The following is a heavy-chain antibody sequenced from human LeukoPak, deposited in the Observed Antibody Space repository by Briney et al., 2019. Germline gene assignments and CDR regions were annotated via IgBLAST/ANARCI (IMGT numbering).Heavy chain of an antibody. CDR1: GFTFSSYS. Sequence: GGSLRPSCAASGFTFSSYSMNWVRQAPGKGLEWVSSISSSSYIYYADSVKGRFTISRDNAKNSLYLQMNSLRAEDTAVYYCARDLDAGSGWYRRNFDYWGQGTLVTVSS. D-gene: IGHD6-19*01. J-gene: IGHJ4*02. V-gene: IGHV3-21*01. CDR2: ISSSSYI. CDR3: ARDLDAGSGWYRRNFDY.